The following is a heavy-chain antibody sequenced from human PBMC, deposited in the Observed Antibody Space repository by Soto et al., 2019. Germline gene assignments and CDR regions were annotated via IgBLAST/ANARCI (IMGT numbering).Heavy chain of an antibody. CDR2: ISYDGSNK. Sequence: QVQLVESGGGVVQPGRSLRLSCAASGFTFSSYGMHWVRQAPGQGLEWVAVISYDGSNKYYADSVKGRFTISRDNSKNTLYLQMNSLRAEDTAVYYCAKDSRITMIVAPFDYWGQGTLVTVSS. D-gene: IGHD3-22*01. CDR3: AKDSRITMIVAPFDY. V-gene: IGHV3-30*18. CDR1: GFTFSSYG. J-gene: IGHJ4*02.